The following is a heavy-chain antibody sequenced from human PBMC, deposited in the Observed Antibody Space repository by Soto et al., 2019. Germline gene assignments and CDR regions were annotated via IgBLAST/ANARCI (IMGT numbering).Heavy chain of an antibody. CDR2: IIPIFDTS. J-gene: IGHJ4*02. D-gene: IGHD6-13*01. CDR1: GYTFTSYA. CDR3: ARGVPVAGHSPSFLDF. Sequence: GASVKVSCKASGYTFTSYAMHWVRQAPGQGLEWMGGIIPIFDTSNYAQKFQGRVTITADESTSTAYMELSSLRSDDTAVYYCARGVPVAGHSPSFLDFWGQGTLVTVSS. V-gene: IGHV1-69*13.